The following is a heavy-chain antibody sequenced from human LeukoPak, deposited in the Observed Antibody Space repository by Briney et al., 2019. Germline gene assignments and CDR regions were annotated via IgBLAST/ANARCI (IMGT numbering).Heavy chain of an antibody. CDR1: GFTFSSYG. V-gene: IGHV3-23*01. D-gene: IGHD3-9*01. Sequence: GGTLRLSCAASGFTFSSYGMSWVRQAPGKGLEWVSAISGSGGSTYYADSVKGRFTISRDNSKNTPYLQMNSLRAEDTAVYYCAKDLDPEAPYFDYWGQGTLVTVSS. CDR2: ISGSGGST. J-gene: IGHJ4*02. CDR3: AKDLDPEAPYFDY.